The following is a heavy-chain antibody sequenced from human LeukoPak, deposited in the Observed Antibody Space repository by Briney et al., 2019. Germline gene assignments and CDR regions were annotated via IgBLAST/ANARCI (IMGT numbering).Heavy chain of an antibody. CDR3: ARAKVSGYSYAPSF. V-gene: IGHV3-21*01. Sequence: GRSLSLSCEASGFIFGTYGIHWVRQAPGKGLEWVSSTSSSGSYIYYADSVKGRFTISRDNAKNSLYLEMNSLRAEDTAMYYCARAKVSGYSYAPSFWGQGTLVTVSS. D-gene: IGHD5-18*01. J-gene: IGHJ4*02. CDR2: TSSSGSYI. CDR1: GFIFGTYG.